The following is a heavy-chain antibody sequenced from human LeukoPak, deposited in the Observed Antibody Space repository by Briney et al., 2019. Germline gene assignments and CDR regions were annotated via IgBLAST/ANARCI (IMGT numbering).Heavy chain of an antibody. J-gene: IGHJ5*02. CDR3: TTGNP. V-gene: IGHV3-15*01. Sequence: GGSLRLSCAASGFIFSSAWMSWVRQAPGKGLEWVGLMKSKPEGGTTFYAAPVRGRFTISRDDSRNTLYLQMTSLTIGDTGVYYCTTGNPWGQGTLVTVSS. CDR2: MKSKPEGGTT. CDR1: GFIFSSAW.